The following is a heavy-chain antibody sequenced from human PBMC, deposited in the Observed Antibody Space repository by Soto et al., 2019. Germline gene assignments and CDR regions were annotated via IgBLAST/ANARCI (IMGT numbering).Heavy chain of an antibody. CDR1: GFTFSSYG. CDR2: IWYDGSNK. J-gene: IGHJ1*01. CDR3: ARGPQESSPQLQH. D-gene: IGHD2-15*01. V-gene: IGHV3-33*01. Sequence: PGGSLRLSCAASGFTFSSYGMHWVRQAPGKGLEWVAVIWYDGSNKYYADSVKGRFTISRDNSKNTLYLQMNSLRAEDTAVYYWARGPQESSPQLQHWGQGTLVNVAS.